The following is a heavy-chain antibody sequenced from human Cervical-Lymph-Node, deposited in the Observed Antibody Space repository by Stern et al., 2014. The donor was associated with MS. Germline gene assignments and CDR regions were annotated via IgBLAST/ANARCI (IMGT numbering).Heavy chain of an antibody. V-gene: IGHV3-30*18. CDR2: LSKDGNEK. J-gene: IGHJ6*02. Sequence: QVQLVESGGGVVQPGRSLRLSCAASGFTLSSYGMHWVRQAPGKGLEWVAVLSKDGNEKYYTDSVKGRFTISRDNSKNTLYLQMNSLRTEDTAVYYCAKDRLFCSGGGCYAMDVWGQGTTVTVSS. CDR3: AKDRLFCSGGGCYAMDV. CDR1: GFTLSSYG. D-gene: IGHD2-15*01.